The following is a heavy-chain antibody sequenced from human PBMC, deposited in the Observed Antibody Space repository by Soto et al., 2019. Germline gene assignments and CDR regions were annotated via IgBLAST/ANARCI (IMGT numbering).Heavy chain of an antibody. D-gene: IGHD4-17*01. CDR1: GFTFSDHA. Sequence: QVQLVASGGGVVQPGTSMRLSCEASGFTFSDHAMHWVRKAPGKGLEWVAVVWFDGGNKFYTDSVKGRFTISRDNSKNTLFLQMNSLRVVDTAVYYCARAPAGDYTLYHYYTMDVWGQGTPVTVSS. V-gene: IGHV3-33*01. CDR3: ARAPAGDYTLYHYYTMDV. CDR2: VWFDGGNK. J-gene: IGHJ6*02.